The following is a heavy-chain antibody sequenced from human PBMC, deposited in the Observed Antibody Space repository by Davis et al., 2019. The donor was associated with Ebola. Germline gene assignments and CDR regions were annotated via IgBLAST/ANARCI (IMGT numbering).Heavy chain of an antibody. J-gene: IGHJ6*02. CDR3: ARLIIRYYYYGMDV. CDR2: INHSGST. Sequence: SETLSLTCAVYGGSFSGYYWSWIRQPPGKGLEWIGEINHSGSTNYNPSLKSRVTISVDTSKNQFPLKLSSVTAADTAVYYCARLIIRYYYYGMDVWGQGTTVTVSS. D-gene: IGHD3-3*01. V-gene: IGHV4-34*01. CDR1: GGSFSGYY.